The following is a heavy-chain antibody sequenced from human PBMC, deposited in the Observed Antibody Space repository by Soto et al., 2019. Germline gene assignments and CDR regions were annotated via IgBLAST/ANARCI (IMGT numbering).Heavy chain of an antibody. Sequence: GASVKVSCKASGGTLSSYAISWVRQAPGQGLEWMGGIIPIFGTANYAQKFQGRVTITADESTSTAYMELSSLRSEDTAVYYCAREGSSGYYNHPIGAFDIWGQGTMVTVSS. D-gene: IGHD3-22*01. CDR2: IIPIFGTA. J-gene: IGHJ3*02. CDR1: GGTLSSYA. V-gene: IGHV1-69*13. CDR3: AREGSSGYYNHPIGAFDI.